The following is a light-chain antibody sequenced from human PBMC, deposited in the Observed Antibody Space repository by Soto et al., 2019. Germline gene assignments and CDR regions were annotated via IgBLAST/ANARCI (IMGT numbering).Light chain of an antibody. V-gene: IGLV2-8*01. Sequence: QSVLTQPPSASGSPGQSVTISCTGTSSDVGGYNFVSWYQQHPGKAPKLMIYEVSKRPSGVPDRFSGSKSGNTASLAITGLQAEDEADYYCQSYDSSLRGVFGGGTKLTVL. CDR2: EVS. CDR3: QSYDSSLRGV. CDR1: SSDVGGYNF. J-gene: IGLJ3*02.